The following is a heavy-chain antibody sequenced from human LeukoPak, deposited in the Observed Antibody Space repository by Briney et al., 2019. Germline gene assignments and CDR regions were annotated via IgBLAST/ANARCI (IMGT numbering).Heavy chain of an antibody. V-gene: IGHV4-4*02. CDR2: IYHSGST. CDR1: GGSISSSNW. CDR3: ARYCSSTSCFSYGMDV. J-gene: IGHJ6*04. Sequence: PSGTLSLTCAVSGGSISSSNWWSWVRQPPGKGLEWIGEIYHSGSTNYNPSLKSRVTISVDKSKNQFSLKLSSVTAADTAVYYCARYCSSTSCFSYGMDVWGKGTTVTVS. D-gene: IGHD2-2*01.